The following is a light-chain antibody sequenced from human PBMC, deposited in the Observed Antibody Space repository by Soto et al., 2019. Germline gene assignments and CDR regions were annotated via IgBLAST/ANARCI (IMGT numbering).Light chain of an antibody. CDR2: GAS. V-gene: IGKV3-20*01. Sequence: EIVLTQSPGTLSLSPGERATLSCRASQSVSSSFLAWYQQKPGQAPRLLSYGASSRATGIPDRFSGSGSGTEFTLTIDSLQSDDFAVYYCQQYDNWPPIPFGQGTRLEI. CDR1: QSVSSSF. J-gene: IGKJ5*01. CDR3: QQYDNWPPIP.